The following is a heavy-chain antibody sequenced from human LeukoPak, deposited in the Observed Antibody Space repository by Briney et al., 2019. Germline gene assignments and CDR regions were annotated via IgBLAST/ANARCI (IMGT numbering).Heavy chain of an antibody. D-gene: IGHD3-3*01. V-gene: IGHV3-21*04. CDR3: AKEYDFWSGYSTGAAFDI. J-gene: IGHJ3*02. Sequence: GGSLRLSCAASGFTFSSYSMNWVRQAPGKGLEWVSSISSSSSYIYYADSVKGRFTISRDNAKNSLYLQMNSLRAEDTAVYYCAKEYDFWSGYSTGAAFDIWGQGTMVTVSS. CDR2: ISSSSSYI. CDR1: GFTFSSYS.